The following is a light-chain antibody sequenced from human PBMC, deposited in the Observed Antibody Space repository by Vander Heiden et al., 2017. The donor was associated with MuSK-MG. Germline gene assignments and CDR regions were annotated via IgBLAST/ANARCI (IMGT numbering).Light chain of an antibody. CDR3: QQYDRYSTT. V-gene: IGKV1-5*03. CDR2: KAS. CDR1: QSISSW. J-gene: IGKJ2*01. Sequence: DIQMSQSPSTLSASVGDRVTITCRASQSISSWLAWYQQKPGKAPKILIYKASSLESGVPSRCSGSGSGTEVTLTISSLQHDDVATYYCQQYDRYSTTFGQGTKLEIK.